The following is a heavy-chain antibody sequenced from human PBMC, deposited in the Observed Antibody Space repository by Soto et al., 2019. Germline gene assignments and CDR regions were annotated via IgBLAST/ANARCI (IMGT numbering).Heavy chain of an antibody. CDR3: ARGQWLALDY. Sequence: QVQLVQSGGEMKEPGASVKVSCKASGYTFSNYGLSWVRQAPGQGLEWMGWISPYNGNTKYAQQLQDRVTLTTDTSTTTAYMELRSLKSDDTAVYYCARGQWLALDYWGQGTLVTVSS. CDR1: GYTFSNYG. V-gene: IGHV1-18*01. J-gene: IGHJ4*02. D-gene: IGHD6-19*01. CDR2: ISPYNGNT.